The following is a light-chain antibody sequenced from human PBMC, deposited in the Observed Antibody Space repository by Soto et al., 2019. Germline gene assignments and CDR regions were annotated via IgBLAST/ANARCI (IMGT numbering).Light chain of an antibody. CDR1: QSVSSSY. CDR2: GAS. J-gene: IGKJ2*01. CDR3: QQYGSSPYT. Sequence: EIVLTQSPGTLSLSPGERATLSCRASQSVSSSYLAWYQQKPGQAPMLLIYGASSRATGIPDRFSGSGSGTDFTLTISRLEPEDVAVYYCQQYGSSPYTCGQGTKLEIK. V-gene: IGKV3-20*01.